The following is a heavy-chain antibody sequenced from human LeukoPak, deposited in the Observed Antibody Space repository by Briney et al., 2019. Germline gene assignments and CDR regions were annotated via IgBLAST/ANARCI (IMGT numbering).Heavy chain of an antibody. J-gene: IGHJ6*02. CDR2: IIPILGIA. V-gene: IGHV1-69*04. Sequence: ASVKVSCKASGGTFSSYAISWVRQAPGQGLEWMGRIIPILGIANYAQKFQGRVTITADKSTSTAYMELSSLRSEDTGVYYCARGVRLYYYYGMDVWGQGTTVTVSS. CDR3: ARGVRLYYYYGMDV. CDR1: GGTFSSYA. D-gene: IGHD2-21*02.